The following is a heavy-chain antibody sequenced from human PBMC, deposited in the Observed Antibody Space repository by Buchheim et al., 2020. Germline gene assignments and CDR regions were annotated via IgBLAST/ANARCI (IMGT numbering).Heavy chain of an antibody. CDR1: GGSISSSSYY. J-gene: IGHJ6*02. D-gene: IGHD6-6*01. CDR2: IYYSGST. CDR3: ARHAPYSSSFTAPYYGMDV. Sequence: QLQLQESGPGLVKPSETLSLTCTVSGGSISSSSYYWGWIRQPPGKGLEWIGSIYYSGSTYYNPSLKSRVTISVDTSKNQFSLKLSSVTAADTAVYYCARHAPYSSSFTAPYYGMDVWGQGTT. V-gene: IGHV4-39*01.